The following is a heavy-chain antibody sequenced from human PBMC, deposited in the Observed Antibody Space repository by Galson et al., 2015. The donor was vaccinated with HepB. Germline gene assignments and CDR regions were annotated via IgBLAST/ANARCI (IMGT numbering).Heavy chain of an antibody. CDR2: ISYDGSNK. CDR3: ARGKFGELSYYYYGMDV. Sequence: SLRLSCAASGFTFSSYAMHWVRQAPGKGLEWVAVISYDGSNKYYADSVKGRFTTSRDNSKNTLYLQMNSLRAEDTAVYYCARGKFGELSYYYYGMDVWGQGTTVTVSS. V-gene: IGHV3-30-3*01. CDR1: GFTFSSYA. D-gene: IGHD3-10*01. J-gene: IGHJ6*02.